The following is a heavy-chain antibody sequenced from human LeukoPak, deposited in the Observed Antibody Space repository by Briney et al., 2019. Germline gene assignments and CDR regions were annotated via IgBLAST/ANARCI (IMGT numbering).Heavy chain of an antibody. V-gene: IGHV3-7*01. D-gene: IGHD5-18*01. J-gene: IGHJ4*02. CDR1: GFIFTNYF. Sequence: GGSLRLSCAASGFIFTNYFMSWVRQAPGKGLEWVASIKHDGSEKYYVDSVRGRFTISRDNSKNTLYLQMNSLRAEDTAVYYCARPGGYSYGSYFDYWGQGTLVTVSS. CDR2: IKHDGSEK. CDR3: ARPGGYSYGSYFDY.